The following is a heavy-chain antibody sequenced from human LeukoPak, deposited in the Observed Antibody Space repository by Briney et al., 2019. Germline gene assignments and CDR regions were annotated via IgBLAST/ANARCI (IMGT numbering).Heavy chain of an antibody. D-gene: IGHD6-13*01. J-gene: IGHJ4*02. CDR1: GGSISSYY. CDR2: IYTSGST. V-gene: IGHV4-4*07. Sequence: SETLSLTCTVSGGSISSYYWSWIRQPAGKGLEWIGRIYTSGSTNYNPSLKSRVTMSVDTSKNQFSLKLSSVTAADTAVYYCARTDSSSWYVGYFDYWGQGTLVTVSS. CDR3: ARTDSSSWYVGYFDY.